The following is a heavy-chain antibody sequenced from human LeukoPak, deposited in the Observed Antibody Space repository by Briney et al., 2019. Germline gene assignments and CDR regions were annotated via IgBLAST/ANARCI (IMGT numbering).Heavy chain of an antibody. CDR1: GFTFSSYS. CDR3: ARDGLYCSGGSCYHDAEYFQH. V-gene: IGHV3-48*04. CDR2: ISSSSSTI. D-gene: IGHD2-15*01. J-gene: IGHJ1*01. Sequence: GGSLRLSCAASGFTFSSYSMNWVRQAPGKGLEWVSYISSSSSTIYYADSVKGRFTISRDNAKNSLYLQMNSLRAEDTAVYYCARDGLYCSGGSCYHDAEYFQHWGQGTLVTVSS.